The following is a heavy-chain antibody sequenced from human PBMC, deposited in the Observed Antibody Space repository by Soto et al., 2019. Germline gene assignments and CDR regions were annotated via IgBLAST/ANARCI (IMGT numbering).Heavy chain of an antibody. Sequence: ASVKVSCKASGYTFTSYSISWVRQAPGQGLEWMGWISAYNGNTNYAQRLQGRVTMTTDTSTSTAYMELRSLRSDDTAVYYCARTRDYYGSGRHGYYYGMDVWGQGTTVTVSS. J-gene: IGHJ6*02. CDR2: ISAYNGNT. CDR1: GYTFTSYS. V-gene: IGHV1-18*04. D-gene: IGHD3-10*01. CDR3: ARTRDYYGSGRHGYYYGMDV.